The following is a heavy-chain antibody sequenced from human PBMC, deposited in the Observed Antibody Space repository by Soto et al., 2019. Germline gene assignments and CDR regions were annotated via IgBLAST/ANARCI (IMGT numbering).Heavy chain of an antibody. D-gene: IGHD3-22*01. CDR2: ISGSGGST. J-gene: IGHJ3*02. CDR1: GFTFSSYA. CDR3: AKATYDSSGYYVDAFDI. Sequence: EVQLLESGGGLVQPGGSLRLSCAASGFTFSSYAMSWVRQAPGKGLEWGSAISGSGGSTYYADSVKGRFTISRDNSKNTLYLQMNSLRAEDTAVYYCAKATYDSSGYYVDAFDIWGQGTMVTVSS. V-gene: IGHV3-23*01.